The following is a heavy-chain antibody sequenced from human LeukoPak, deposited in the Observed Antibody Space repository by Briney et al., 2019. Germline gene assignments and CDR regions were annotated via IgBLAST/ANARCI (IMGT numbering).Heavy chain of an antibody. CDR3: AKLKSDIAGAFDI. Sequence: GGSLRLSCAASGFIFSSYDFNWVRQAPGKGLEWVSAISGSGGSTYYADSVKGRFTISRDNSKNTLYLQMNSLRAEDTAVYYCAKLKSDIAGAFDIWGQGTMVTVSS. CDR1: GFIFSSYD. D-gene: IGHD6-13*01. V-gene: IGHV3-23*01. CDR2: ISGSGGST. J-gene: IGHJ3*02.